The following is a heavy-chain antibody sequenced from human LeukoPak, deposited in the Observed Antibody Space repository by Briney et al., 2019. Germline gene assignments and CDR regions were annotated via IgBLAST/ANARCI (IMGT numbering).Heavy chain of an antibody. D-gene: IGHD5-24*01. CDR3: ARWGDGYNYLSY. CDR1: GFTFSSYS. Sequence: GGSLRFSCAASGFTFSSYSMNWVRQAPGKGLEWLSYITSSSNTIYYADSVRGRFTISRDNAKNSLYLQMHSLRAEDTAVYYCARWGDGYNYLSYWGQGTLVTVSS. J-gene: IGHJ4*02. CDR2: ITSSSNTI. V-gene: IGHV3-48*01.